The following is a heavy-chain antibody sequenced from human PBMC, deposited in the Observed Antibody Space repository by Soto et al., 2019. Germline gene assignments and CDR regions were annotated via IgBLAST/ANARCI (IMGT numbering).Heavy chain of an antibody. CDR2: IDPNNGNR. Sequence: QVQLVQSGAEVKKPGASVKVSCKASGYTFTSYGITWVRQAPGQGLEWMGWIDPNNGNRKYAQKFVGRVTMTTDTSTGTAYMEQRNLRSDDTAVYYCARAFSGIPRVRFDSWGQGTLVTVSS. J-gene: IGHJ4*02. V-gene: IGHV1-18*01. D-gene: IGHD2-2*02. CDR3: ARAFSGIPRVRFDS. CDR1: GYTFTSYG.